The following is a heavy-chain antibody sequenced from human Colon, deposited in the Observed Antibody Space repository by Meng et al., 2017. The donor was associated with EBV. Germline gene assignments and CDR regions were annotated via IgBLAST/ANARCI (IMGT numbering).Heavy chain of an antibody. CDR3: SRHVYGDSVGF. V-gene: IGHV4-39*01. CDR2: VRYSGTA. D-gene: IGHD4-17*01. CDR1: GCCLDNSGFC. Sequence: QLQEPGPGLVKPSATLSVTGTVTGCCLDNSGFCWDWIRQPPGQGLEWMGSVRYSGTASYNPSLMSRVTISVDTSKNHFALILSSVTAADTAVDYCSRHVYGDSVGFWGQGTLVTVSS. J-gene: IGHJ4*02.